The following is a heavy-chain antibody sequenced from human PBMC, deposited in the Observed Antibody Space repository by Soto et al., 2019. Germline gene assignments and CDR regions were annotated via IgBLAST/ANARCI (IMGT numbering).Heavy chain of an antibody. D-gene: IGHD3-10*01. CDR3: ATHPGGGGY. Sequence: EVQLVESGGGLIQPGGSLRLSCAVSGFTVSNNYMSWVRQAPGKGLEGVSVIYSGGYTAYGDSVKGRFTISRDNSKNTLFLQRSGLGAAAPALFYCATHPGGGGYWGQGTLVTVSS. J-gene: IGHJ4*02. V-gene: IGHV3-53*01. CDR2: IYSGGYT. CDR1: GFTVSNNY.